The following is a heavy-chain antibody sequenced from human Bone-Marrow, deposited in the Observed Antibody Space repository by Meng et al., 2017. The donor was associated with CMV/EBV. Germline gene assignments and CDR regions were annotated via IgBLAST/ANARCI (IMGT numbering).Heavy chain of an antibody. CDR2: IYHSGGT. CDR1: GGSIISSNW. Sequence: SETLSLTCAVSGGSIISSNWWTWVRQSPGKGLEWIGEIYHSGGTNYNPTLKSRVTISVDKSKNQFFLRLNSVIAADTAVYYCVRAEGSLYYYYGMDVWGQGTTVTVPS. CDR3: VRAEGSLYYYYGMDV. J-gene: IGHJ6*02. V-gene: IGHV4-4*02.